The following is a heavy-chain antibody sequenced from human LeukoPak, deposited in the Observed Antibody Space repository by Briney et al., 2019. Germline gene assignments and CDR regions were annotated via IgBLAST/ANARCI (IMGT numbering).Heavy chain of an antibody. V-gene: IGHV3-30*02. CDR2: RRYDGSTK. J-gene: IGHJ6*03. CDR3: AKRPRAENYDYVWGSSSYSYYMDV. CDR1: GVTFSSYG. Sequence: GGSLRLSYAASGVTFSSYGMPWVRQAPGRGLEWVAFRRYDGSTKYFADSVKGRFTISRDNSKNTLYLQMNSLRTEDTAVYYCAKRPRAENYDYVWGSSSYSYYMDVWGKGTTVTISS. D-gene: IGHD3-16*01.